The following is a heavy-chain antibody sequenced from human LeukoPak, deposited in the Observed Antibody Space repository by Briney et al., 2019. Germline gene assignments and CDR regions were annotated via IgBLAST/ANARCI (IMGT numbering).Heavy chain of an antibody. J-gene: IGHJ4*02. V-gene: IGHV3-23*01. CDR2: ISGIGNAI. Sequence: GGSLRLSCAASGFTFTDYAMSWVRQAPGTGLEWVSAISGIGNAIFYASSVMGRFTISRDSSKNTLSLQMSSLRAEDTAVYYCARHLATSGSYPLDYWGQGTLVTVSS. CDR3: ARHLATSGSYPLDY. D-gene: IGHD2-15*01. CDR1: GFTFTDYA.